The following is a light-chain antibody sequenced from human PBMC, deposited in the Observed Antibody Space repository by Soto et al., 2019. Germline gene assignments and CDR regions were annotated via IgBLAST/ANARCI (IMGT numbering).Light chain of an antibody. CDR3: HHRQTNPLT. J-gene: IGKJ4*01. Sequence: DIQMTQSPSSLSASLGDRVTVTCRASQSISSYLNWYRQKPGKDTTLLIYAEYSLKSGGPSRFSGSGSGTDFTLTISSLQLEDFATYYCHHRQTNPLTFGGGTKVDIK. CDR1: QSISSY. V-gene: IGKV1-39*01. CDR2: AEY.